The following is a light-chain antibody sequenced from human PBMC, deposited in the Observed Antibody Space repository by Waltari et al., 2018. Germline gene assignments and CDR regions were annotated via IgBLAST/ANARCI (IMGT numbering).Light chain of an antibody. Sequence: DIQMTQSPSSLSASIEDMVTITCRASQSISSSLNWYQQRPGKAPRLLIYAASSLQSGVPSRFSGSGSGTDFTLTISSLQPEDSATYSCQQSHSMPYTFGQGTKLEIK. V-gene: IGKV1-39*01. J-gene: IGKJ2*01. CDR1: QSISSS. CDR3: QQSHSMPYT. CDR2: AAS.